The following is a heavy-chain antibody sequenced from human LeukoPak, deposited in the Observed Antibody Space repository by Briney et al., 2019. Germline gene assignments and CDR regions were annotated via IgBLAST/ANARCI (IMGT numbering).Heavy chain of an antibody. J-gene: IGHJ5*02. CDR3: AKGPYYHDSSGYSRRWFDP. CDR1: GFTFSSYA. D-gene: IGHD3-22*01. Sequence: GGSLRLSCAASGFTFSSYAMSWVRQAPGKGLEWVSSISGRGHSTYYADSVKGRFTISRDNSKNTLYLQMNSLRAEDTAVYYCAKGPYYHDSSGYSRRWFDPWGQGTLVTVSS. CDR2: ISGRGHST. V-gene: IGHV3-23*01.